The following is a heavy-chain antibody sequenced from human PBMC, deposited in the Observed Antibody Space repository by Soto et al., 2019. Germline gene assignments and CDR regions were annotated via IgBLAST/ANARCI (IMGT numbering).Heavy chain of an antibody. J-gene: IGHJ6*02. CDR3: ARGGAYDFWSGSDYYYGMDV. V-gene: IGHV1-69*13. CDR2: IIPIFGTA. D-gene: IGHD3-3*01. CDR1: GGTFSSYA. Sequence: SVQVSCKASGGTFSSYAISWVRQAPGQGLEWMGGIIPIFGTANYAQKFQGRVTITADESTSTAYMELSSLRSEDTAVYYCARGGAYDFWSGSDYYYGMDVWGQGTTVTVSS.